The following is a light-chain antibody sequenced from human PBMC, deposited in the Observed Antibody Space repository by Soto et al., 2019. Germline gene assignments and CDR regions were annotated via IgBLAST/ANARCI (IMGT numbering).Light chain of an antibody. CDR2: GSY. CDR3: QQYDSSPRFT. Sequence: EIVLTQSPCTLSLSPGERATLSCRASQSVSSSYLAWYQQKPGQAPRLLIYGSYSRATGIPDRFSGSGSGTEFTLTISRLELEDFAVDYYQQYDSSPRFTFGPGTKVDVK. J-gene: IGKJ3*01. CDR1: QSVSSSY. V-gene: IGKV3-20*01.